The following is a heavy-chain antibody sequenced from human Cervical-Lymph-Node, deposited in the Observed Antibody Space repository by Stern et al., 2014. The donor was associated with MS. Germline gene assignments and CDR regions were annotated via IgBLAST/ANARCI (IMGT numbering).Heavy chain of an antibody. Sequence: QMQLVQSGAEVKEPGSSVKVSCTASGGTFSSYAINWVRQAPGQGPEWMGGIIPIVGTANYAQKFQGRVTITADESTSTAYMELSSLRSEDTAVYYCARDRRHYDTSGGYYLDSWGQGTLVTVSS. V-gene: IGHV1-69*01. J-gene: IGHJ4*02. CDR3: ARDRRHYDTSGGYYLDS. D-gene: IGHD3-22*01. CDR2: IIPIVGTA. CDR1: GGTFSSYA.